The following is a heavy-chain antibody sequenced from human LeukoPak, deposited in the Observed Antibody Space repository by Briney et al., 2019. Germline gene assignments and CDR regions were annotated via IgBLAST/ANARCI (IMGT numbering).Heavy chain of an antibody. CDR3: ARILARDDSSTGYFDY. J-gene: IGHJ4*02. V-gene: IGHV4-39*01. D-gene: IGHD3-22*01. CDR1: GGSISSSSYY. CDR2: IYYSGST. Sequence: SETLSLTCTVSGGSISSSSYYWGWIRQPPGQGLEWIGSIYYSGSTYYNPSLKSRVTISVDTSKNQFSLKLSSVTAADTAVYYCARILARDDSSTGYFDYWGQGTLVTVSS.